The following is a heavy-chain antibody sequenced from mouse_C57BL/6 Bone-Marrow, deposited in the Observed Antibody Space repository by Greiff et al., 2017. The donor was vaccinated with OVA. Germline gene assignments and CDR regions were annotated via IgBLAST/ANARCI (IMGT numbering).Heavy chain of an antibody. Sequence: EVKVVESGGGLVQPKGSLKLSCAASGFSFNTYAMNWVRQAPGKGLEWVARIRSKSNNYATYYADSVKDRFTISRDDSESMLYLQMNNLKTEDTAMYYCVRQGIYTIYYFDYWGQGTTLTVSS. D-gene: IGHD1-1*02. CDR3: VRQGIYTIYYFDY. CDR1: GFSFNTYA. J-gene: IGHJ2*01. CDR2: IRSKSNNYAT. V-gene: IGHV10-1*01.